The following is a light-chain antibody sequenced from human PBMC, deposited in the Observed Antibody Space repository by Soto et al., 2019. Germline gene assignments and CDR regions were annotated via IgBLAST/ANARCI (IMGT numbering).Light chain of an antibody. J-gene: IGKJ1*01. V-gene: IGKV1-8*01. Sequence: IRMTQSPSSFSASTEDRVTITCRASQGISSYLAWYQQIPGKAPKLXIYKASTLKSGVPSRFSGSGAGTECTLTISSLQPDDVVTDYCQHYNSYPEAFGQGTKVDI. CDR2: KAS. CDR3: QHYNSYPEA. CDR1: QGISSY.